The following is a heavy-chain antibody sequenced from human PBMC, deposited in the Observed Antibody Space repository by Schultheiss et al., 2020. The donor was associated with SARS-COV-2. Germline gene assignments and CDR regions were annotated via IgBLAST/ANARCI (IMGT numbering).Heavy chain of an antibody. CDR3: ARGRGDYSFDY. Sequence: SETLSLTCTVSGGSVSSGSYYWSWIRQPPGKGLEWIGYIYYSGSTNYNPSLKSRVTISVDTSKNQFSLKLSSVTAADTAVYYCARGRGDYSFDYWGQGTLVTVSS. CDR1: GGSVSSGSYY. CDR2: IYYSGST. J-gene: IGHJ4*02. V-gene: IGHV4-61*01.